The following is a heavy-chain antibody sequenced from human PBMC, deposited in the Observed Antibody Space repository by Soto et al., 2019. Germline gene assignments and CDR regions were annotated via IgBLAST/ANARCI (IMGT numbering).Heavy chain of an antibody. J-gene: IGHJ4*02. CDR1: GFTFSNYW. D-gene: IGHD3-22*01. Sequence: PGGSLRLSCAASGFTFSNYWMNWVRQAPGKGLEWVANIKQDGSEKNYVDSVKGRFTISTDNAKNSLYLQMNSLSAEDTAVFYCAKDGPDDSSGYFSFEYWGQGTLVTVPS. CDR3: AKDGPDDSSGYFSFEY. V-gene: IGHV3-7*03. CDR2: IKQDGSEK.